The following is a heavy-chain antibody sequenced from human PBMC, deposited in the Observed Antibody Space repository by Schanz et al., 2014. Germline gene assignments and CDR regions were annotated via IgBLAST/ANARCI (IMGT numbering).Heavy chain of an antibody. CDR3: AKDRGGDYEVSYYYGMDV. J-gene: IGHJ6*02. CDR2: ISYDGSDK. Sequence: VQLVESGGGLVQPGGSLRISCAASGFTVSSDFMAWVRHAPGKGLQWVAVISYDGSDKFYADSVKGRFTISRDNSNNTLSLQMNSLRNEDTAVYYCAKDRGGDYEVSYYYGMDVWGQGILVTVS. V-gene: IGHV3-30*18. CDR1: GFTVSSDF. D-gene: IGHD4-17*01.